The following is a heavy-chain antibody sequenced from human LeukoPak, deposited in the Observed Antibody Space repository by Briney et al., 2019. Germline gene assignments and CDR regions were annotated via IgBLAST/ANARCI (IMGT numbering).Heavy chain of an antibody. CDR2: IGGGGGST. V-gene: IGHV3-23*01. J-gene: IGHJ6*03. Sequence: GESLRLSCAASGFTFSDNAMSWGRQAPGKGLEWVSVIGGGGGSTYCAASVKGRFTISRDNSKNTLYLQMHSLRAEDTAVYYCAKRRRGYCTNGVCDYDYYMDVWGKGTTVTVSS. CDR3: AKRRRGYCTNGVCDYDYYMDV. CDR1: GFTFSDNA. D-gene: IGHD2-8*01.